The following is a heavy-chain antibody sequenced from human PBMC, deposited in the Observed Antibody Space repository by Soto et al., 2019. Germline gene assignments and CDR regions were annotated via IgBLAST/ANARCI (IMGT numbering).Heavy chain of an antibody. CDR3: AREAHIVVVPAAVSPPDY. CDR2: ISAYNGNT. V-gene: IGHV1-18*01. CDR1: GYTFTSYG. Sequence: EASVKVSCKASGYTFTSYGISWVRQAPGQGLEWMGWISAYNGNTNYAQKLQGRVTMTTDTSTSTAYMELRSLRSDDTAVYYCAREAHIVVVPAAVSPPDYWGQGTLVTVSS. D-gene: IGHD2-2*01. J-gene: IGHJ4*02.